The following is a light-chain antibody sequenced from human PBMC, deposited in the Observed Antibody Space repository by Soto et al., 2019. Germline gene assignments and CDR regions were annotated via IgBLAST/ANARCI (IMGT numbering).Light chain of an antibody. V-gene: IGKV3D-15*01. Sequence: VMTQSPSTLSVSPGERATLSCRASQSVTSDLAWYQQKPGQAPRLLIYYISTRATGIPARFSGSGSGTEFTLTINSLQSEDSAVYYCQQHNQWPITFGQGTRLEI. CDR3: QQHNQWPIT. CDR2: YIS. J-gene: IGKJ5*01. CDR1: QSVTSD.